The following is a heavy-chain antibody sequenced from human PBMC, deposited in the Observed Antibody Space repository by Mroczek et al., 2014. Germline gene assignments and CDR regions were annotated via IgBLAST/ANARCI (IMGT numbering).Heavy chain of an antibody. J-gene: IGHJ1*01. CDR2: IYYSGST. D-gene: IGHD6-13*01. V-gene: IGHV4-59*08. CDR3: ARLVTAAGQLGYFQH. CDR1: GGSISSYY. Sequence: QVQLVESGPGLVKPSETLSLTCTVSGGSISSYYWSWIRQPPGKGLEWIGYIYYSGSTNYNPSLKSRVTISVDTSKNQFSLKLSSVTAADTAVYYCARLVTAAGQLGYFQHWARAPWSPSPQ.